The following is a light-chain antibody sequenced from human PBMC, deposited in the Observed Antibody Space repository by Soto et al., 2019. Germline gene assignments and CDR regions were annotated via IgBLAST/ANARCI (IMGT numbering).Light chain of an antibody. CDR3: SSFTTTSNWV. CDR1: RSDVGGYNS. Sequence: HSALTQPASVSGSPGQSITISCTGTRSDVGGYNSVCWHQQHPGKAPKLIIYEVSNRPSGISDRFSAPKSGNTASLTISGLQADDEADDYCSSFTTTSNWVFGGGTQLTVL. CDR2: EVS. V-gene: IGLV2-14*01. J-gene: IGLJ3*02.